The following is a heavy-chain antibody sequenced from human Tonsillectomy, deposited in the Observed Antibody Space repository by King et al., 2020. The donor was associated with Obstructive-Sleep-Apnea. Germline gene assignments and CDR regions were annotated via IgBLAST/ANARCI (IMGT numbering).Heavy chain of an antibody. V-gene: IGHV1-18*01. CDR3: ARDLESIVVVVAATVGFDY. CDR2: ISAYNGNT. D-gene: IGHD2-15*01. CDR1: GYTFTSYG. J-gene: IGHJ4*02. Sequence: VQLVQSGAEVKKPGASVKVSCKASGYTFTSYGIRWVRQAPGQGLEWMGWISAYNGNTNYAQKLQGRVTMTTDTSTSTAYMELRSLRSDDTAVYYCARDLESIVVVVAATVGFDYWGQGTLVTVSS.